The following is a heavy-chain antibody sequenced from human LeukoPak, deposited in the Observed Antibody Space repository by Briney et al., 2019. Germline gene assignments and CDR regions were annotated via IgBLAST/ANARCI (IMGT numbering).Heavy chain of an antibody. CDR2: INHSGST. J-gene: IGHJ4*02. V-gene: IGHV4-34*01. Sequence: SETLSLTCAVYGGSFSGYYWSWIRQPPGKGLEWIGEINHSGSTNYNPSLKSRVTISVDTSKNQFSLKLSSVTAADTAVYYCARGSRGYSYGYTFDYGGQGTLVTVSS. D-gene: IGHD5-18*01. CDR3: ARGSRGYSYGYTFDY. CDR1: GGSFSGYY.